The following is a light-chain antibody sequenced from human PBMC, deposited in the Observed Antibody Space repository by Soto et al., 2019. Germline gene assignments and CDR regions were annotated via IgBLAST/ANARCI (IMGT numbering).Light chain of an antibody. CDR1: QGIRGN. J-gene: IGKJ4*01. V-gene: IGKV1-9*01. Sequence: DIQLTQSPSFLSASVGDRITITCRASQGIRGNLAWYQQKPGKAPKVLISAASSLQGGVPSRFSGSGSVTEFTLTISCLQPEDFASYYCQQLNDYPLTFGGGTKVEIK. CDR2: AAS. CDR3: QQLNDYPLT.